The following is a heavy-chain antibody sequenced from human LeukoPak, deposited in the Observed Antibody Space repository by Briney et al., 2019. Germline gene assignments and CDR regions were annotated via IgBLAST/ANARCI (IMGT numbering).Heavy chain of an antibody. D-gene: IGHD5-12*01. CDR3: ARGKGYSGYDFAFDI. V-gene: IGHV4-30-2*01. CDR1: GGSISSGGYS. Sequence: SETLSLTCAVSGGSISSGGYSWSWIRQPPGKGLEWIGYIYHRGSTYYNPSLKSRVTISVDRSKNQFSLKLSSVTAADTAVYYCARGKGYSGYDFAFDIWGQGTMVTVSS. J-gene: IGHJ3*02. CDR2: IYHRGST.